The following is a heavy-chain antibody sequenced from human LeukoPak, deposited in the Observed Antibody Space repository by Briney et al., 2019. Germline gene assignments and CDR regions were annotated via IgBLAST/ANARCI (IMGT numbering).Heavy chain of an antibody. D-gene: IGHD3-22*01. Sequence: PSETLSLTCAVYGGSFSGYYWSWIRQPPGKGLEWIGEINHSGSTNYNPSLKCRVTISVDTSKNQFSLKLSSVTAADTAVYYCASTLYYYDSSGKTFDYWGQGTLVTVSS. CDR1: GGSFSGYY. CDR3: ASTLYYYDSSGKTFDY. V-gene: IGHV4-34*01. CDR2: INHSGST. J-gene: IGHJ4*02.